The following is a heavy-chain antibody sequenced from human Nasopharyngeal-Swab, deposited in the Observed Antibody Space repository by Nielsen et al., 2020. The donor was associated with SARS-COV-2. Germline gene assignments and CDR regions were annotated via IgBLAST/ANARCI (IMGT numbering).Heavy chain of an antibody. V-gene: IGHV3-11*04. Sequence: GGSLRLSCAASGFTFSDYYMSWIRQAPGKGLEWVSYISSSGSTIYYADSVKGRFTISRDNSKNTLYLQMNSLRAEDTAVYYCARVLGGSYYAAFDIWGQGTMVTVSS. CDR2: ISSSGSTI. D-gene: IGHD1-26*01. CDR1: GFTFSDYY. J-gene: IGHJ3*02. CDR3: ARVLGGSYYAAFDI.